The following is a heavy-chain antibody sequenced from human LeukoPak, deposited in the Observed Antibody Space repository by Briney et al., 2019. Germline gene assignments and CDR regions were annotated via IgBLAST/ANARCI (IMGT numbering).Heavy chain of an antibody. Sequence: SETLSLTCTVSGGSISSHYWSWIRQPPGKGLEWIGEINHSGSTNYNPSLKSRVTISVDTSKNQFSLKLSSVTAADTAVYYCASGQREPKRWFDPWGQGTLVTVSS. CDR3: ASGQREPKRWFDP. CDR1: GGSISSHY. CDR2: INHSGST. D-gene: IGHD1-14*01. J-gene: IGHJ5*02. V-gene: IGHV4-34*01.